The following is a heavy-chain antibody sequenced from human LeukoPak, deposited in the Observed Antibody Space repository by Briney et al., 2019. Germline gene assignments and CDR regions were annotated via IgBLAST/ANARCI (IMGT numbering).Heavy chain of an antibody. J-gene: IGHJ2*01. D-gene: IGHD5-12*01. V-gene: IGHV3-13*01. Sequence: GGSLRLSCAASGFTFSSYDMHWVRQATGKGLEWVSAIGTAGDTYYPGSVKGRFTISRENAKNSLYLQMNSLRAGDTAVYYCARVRKYSGYYSWYFDLWVRGTLVTVSS. CDR3: ARVRKYSGYYSWYFDL. CDR2: IGTAGDT. CDR1: GFTFSSYD.